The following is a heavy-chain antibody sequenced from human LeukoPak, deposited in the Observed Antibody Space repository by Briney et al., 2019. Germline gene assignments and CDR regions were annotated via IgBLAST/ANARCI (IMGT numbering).Heavy chain of an antibody. CDR3: ARDSGITGTTGGSDY. J-gene: IGHJ4*02. CDR1: GYTFTSYG. CDR2: INPNSGGT. V-gene: IGHV1-2*02. D-gene: IGHD1-20*01. Sequence: HRASVKVSCKASGYTFTSYGISWVRQAPGQGLEWMGWINPNSGGTNYAQKFQGRVTMTRDTSISTAYMELSRLRSDDTAVYYCARDSGITGTTGGSDYWGQGTLVTVSS.